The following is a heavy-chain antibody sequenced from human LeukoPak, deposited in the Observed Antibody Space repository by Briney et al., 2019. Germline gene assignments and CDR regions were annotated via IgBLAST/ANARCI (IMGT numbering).Heavy chain of an antibody. CDR3: TTDLRLTYYYDSRGDY. CDR1: GFTFSNAW. V-gene: IGHV3-15*01. CDR2: IKSKTDGGTT. J-gene: IGHJ4*02. Sequence: PGGSLRLSCAASGFTFSNAWMSWVRQAPGKGLEWVGRIKSKTDGGTTDYAAPVKGRLTISRDDSKNTLYLQMNSLKTEDTAVYYCTTDLRLTYYYDSRGDYWGQGTLVTVSS. D-gene: IGHD3-22*01.